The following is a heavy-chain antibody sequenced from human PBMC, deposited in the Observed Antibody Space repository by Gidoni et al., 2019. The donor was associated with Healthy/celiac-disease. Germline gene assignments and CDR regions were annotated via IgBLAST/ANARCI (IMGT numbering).Heavy chain of an antibody. CDR2: ISGSGGST. D-gene: IGHD3-22*01. J-gene: IGHJ4*02. Sequence: EVQQLESGGGLVQPGGSLRIHCAASGSTFSSYAMSWVRQAPGKGLEWCSAISGSGGSTYYAVTVKGRFTISRDNSKNTLYLQMNSLRAEDTAVYYCAKGVVITSNFDYWGQGTLVTVSS. CDR3: AKGVVITSNFDY. CDR1: GSTFSSYA. V-gene: IGHV3-23*01.